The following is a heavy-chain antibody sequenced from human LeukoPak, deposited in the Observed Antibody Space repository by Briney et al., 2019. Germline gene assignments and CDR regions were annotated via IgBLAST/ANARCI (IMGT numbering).Heavy chain of an antibody. CDR1: GGSISSGGYY. J-gene: IGHJ5*02. Sequence: SQTLSLTCTVSGGSISSGGYYWSWIRQHPGKGLEWIGYIYYSGSTYYNPSLKSRVTISVDTSKNQFSLKLSSVTAADTAAYYCARGTGEDIVVVPDNNWFDPWGQGTLVAVSS. CDR2: IYYSGST. CDR3: ARGTGEDIVVVPDNNWFDP. D-gene: IGHD2-2*01. V-gene: IGHV4-31*03.